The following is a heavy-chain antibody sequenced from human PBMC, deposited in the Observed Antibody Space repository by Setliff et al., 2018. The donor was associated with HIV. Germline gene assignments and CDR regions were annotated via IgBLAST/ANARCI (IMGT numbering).Heavy chain of an antibody. CDR1: GDTFNSHA. D-gene: IGHD2-15*01. CDR2: IIPIFGTP. V-gene: IGHV1-69*13. J-gene: IGHJ6*04. CDR3: ARDSRDIVVVIAPEPEPYYYYGMDV. Sequence: SVKVSCKASGDTFNSHAISWVRQAPGQGLEWMGGIIPIFGTPNYAQKFKGRLTITADESTSTVYMVLSSLRSEDTAVYYCARDSRDIVVVIAPEPEPYYYYGMDVWGEGTTVTVSS.